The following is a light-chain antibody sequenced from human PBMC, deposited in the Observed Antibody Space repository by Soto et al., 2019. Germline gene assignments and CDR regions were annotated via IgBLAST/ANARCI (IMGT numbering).Light chain of an antibody. CDR3: QQYGSSGT. J-gene: IGKJ1*01. CDR2: GAS. V-gene: IGKV3D-15*01. Sequence: EIVMTQSPAILSVSPGERATLSCRASQSVSSNLAWYQQKPGQAPRLLIYGASSRATGIPDRFSGSGSGTDFTLTISSLQSEDSAVYYCQQYGSSGTFGQGTKVDIK. CDR1: QSVSSN.